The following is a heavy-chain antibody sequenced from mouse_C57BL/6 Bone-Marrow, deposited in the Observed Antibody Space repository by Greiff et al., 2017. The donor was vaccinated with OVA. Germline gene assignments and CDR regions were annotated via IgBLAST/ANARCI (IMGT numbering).Heavy chain of an antibody. Sequence: QVQLQQPGAELVKPGASVTMSCKASGYTFPSYWLTWVKPRPGQGLEWIGDFYPGNGGTTYNEKFKSKATLTVATSSSTAYMQLSSLTAEDSAVYYGAGDGPYFDYWGQGTTLTVSS. D-gene: IGHD2-3*01. CDR1: GYTFPSYW. CDR3: AGDGPYFDY. CDR2: FYPGNGGT. V-gene: IGHV1-55*01. J-gene: IGHJ2*01.